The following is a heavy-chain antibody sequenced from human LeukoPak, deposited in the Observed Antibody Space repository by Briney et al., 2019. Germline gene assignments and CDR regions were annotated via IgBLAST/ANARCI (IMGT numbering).Heavy chain of an antibody. J-gene: IGHJ6*03. CDR3: ARSARDYYYYYMDV. V-gene: IGHV4-4*07. Sequence: KPSETLSLTCTVSGGSISSYYWSWIRQPAGKGLEWVGRIYTSGSTNYNPSLKSRVTMSVDTSKNQFSLKLSSVTAADTAVYYCARSARDYYYYYMDVWRKGTTVTVSS. CDR1: GGSISSYY. CDR2: IYTSGST.